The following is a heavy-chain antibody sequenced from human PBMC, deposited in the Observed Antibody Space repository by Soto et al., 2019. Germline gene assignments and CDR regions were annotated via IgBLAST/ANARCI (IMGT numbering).Heavy chain of an antibody. CDR2: INPNNGGT. CDR1: GYSFTGNS. Sequence: ASVKVSCKASGYSFTGNSMHWVRQAPGQGLEWLGWINPNNGGTNYAQKFQGWVTMTRDTSVSTAYMDLNRLKSDDTAVYYCARDPGYSSGWFRDYGMDVWGQGTTVTVSS. D-gene: IGHD6-19*01. CDR3: ARDPGYSSGWFRDYGMDV. J-gene: IGHJ6*02. V-gene: IGHV1-2*04.